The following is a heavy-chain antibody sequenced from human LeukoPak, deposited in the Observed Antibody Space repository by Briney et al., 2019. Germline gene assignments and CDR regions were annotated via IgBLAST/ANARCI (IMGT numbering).Heavy chain of an antibody. Sequence: GALRLSCAASGFTFSNYEMNWVRQAPGKGLEWVSYISSSGDTIFYANSVKGRFTISRGNAKDSLYLQMNSLTAEDTALYYCARGGLYYDYWGQGTLVTVSS. CDR2: ISSSGDTI. D-gene: IGHD3-16*01. CDR1: GFTFSNYE. CDR3: ARGGLYYDY. V-gene: IGHV3-48*03. J-gene: IGHJ4*02.